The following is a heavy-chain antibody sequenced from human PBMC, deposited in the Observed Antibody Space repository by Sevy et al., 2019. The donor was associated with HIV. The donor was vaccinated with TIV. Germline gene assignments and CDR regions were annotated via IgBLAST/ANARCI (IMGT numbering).Heavy chain of an antibody. CDR3: AKEGGRSDHCSDGFDFWGRSDYGSDAFDV. CDR1: GGSVSRDS. CDR2: IIPLIGIG. V-gene: IGHV1-69*10. Sequence: ASVKVSCKTSGGSVSRDSISWVRQAPGQGLEWMGGIIPLIGIGKYAQKFKGRVTITEDKSTTTTYMELRRLRSEDTAINYCAKEGGRSDHCSDGFDFWGRSDYGSDAFDVWGQGTMVTLSS. J-gene: IGHJ3*01. D-gene: IGHD7-27*01.